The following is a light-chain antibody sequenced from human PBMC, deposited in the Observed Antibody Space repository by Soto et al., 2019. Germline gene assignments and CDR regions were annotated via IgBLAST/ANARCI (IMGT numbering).Light chain of an antibody. Sequence: ELVLTQSPGTLSLSPGARATLSCRPSQSVSSTYFAWYQQKPGQAPTLLIYSTSRRAPGIPDRFSGSGSGTDFTLTISRLEPEDFAVYYCQQYGSSPRTFGQGTKVDIK. V-gene: IGKV3-20*01. CDR2: STS. CDR3: QQYGSSPRT. J-gene: IGKJ1*01. CDR1: QSVSSTY.